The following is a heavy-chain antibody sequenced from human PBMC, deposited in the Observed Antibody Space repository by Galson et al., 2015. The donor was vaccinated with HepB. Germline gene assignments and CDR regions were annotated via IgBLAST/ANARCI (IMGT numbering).Heavy chain of an antibody. J-gene: IGHJ6*02. CDR2: IKSKTDGGTT. Sequence: SLRLSCAASGFTFSNAWMSWVRQAPGKGLEWVGRIKSKTDGGTTDYAAPVKGRFTISRDDSKNTLYLQMNSLKTEDTAVYYCITGGNSVFYYYYGMDVWGQGTTVTVSS. V-gene: IGHV3-15*01. CDR1: GFTFSNAW. CDR3: ITGGNSVFYYYYGMDV. D-gene: IGHD4-23*01.